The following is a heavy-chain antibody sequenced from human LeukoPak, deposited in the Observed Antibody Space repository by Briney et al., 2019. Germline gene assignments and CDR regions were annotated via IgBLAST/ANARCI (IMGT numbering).Heavy chain of an antibody. CDR2: IIPIFGTA. Sequence: SVKVSCKASGGTFSSYAISWVRQAPGQGLEWMGGIIPIFGTANYAQKFQGRVTITADKSTSTAYMELSSLRSEDTAVYYCARDSVAAAGTTPFDYWGQGTLVTVSS. D-gene: IGHD6-13*01. CDR3: ARDSVAAAGTTPFDY. V-gene: IGHV1-69*06. J-gene: IGHJ4*02. CDR1: GGTFSSYA.